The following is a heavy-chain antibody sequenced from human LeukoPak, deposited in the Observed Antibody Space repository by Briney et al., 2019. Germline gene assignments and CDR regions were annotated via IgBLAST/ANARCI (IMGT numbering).Heavy chain of an antibody. CDR2: INMYTANP. Sequence: GASVKVSCKASGYTFTRYAINWLRQAPGQGLEWMGWINMYTANPAYAQGFTERFVFSLDTSVITAYLQISNLKTEDTAVYYCARHDNDDDFDYWGQGTLVTVSS. CDR3: ARHDNDDDFDY. D-gene: IGHD3-16*01. V-gene: IGHV7-4-1*02. J-gene: IGHJ4*02. CDR1: GYTFTRYA.